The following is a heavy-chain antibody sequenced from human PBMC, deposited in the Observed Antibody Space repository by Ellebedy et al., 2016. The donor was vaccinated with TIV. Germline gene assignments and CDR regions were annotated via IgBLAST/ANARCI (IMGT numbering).Heavy chain of an antibody. D-gene: IGHD4-17*01. J-gene: IGHJ4*02. CDR2: ISGSGGST. CDR1: GFTFSSYG. Sequence: GESLKISXAASGFTFSSYGMHWVRQAPGKGLEWVSAISGSGGSTYYADSVKGRFTISRDNSKNTLYLQMNSLRAEDTAVYYCAKDGPPTVTKYYFDYWGQGTLVTVSS. V-gene: IGHV3-23*01. CDR3: AKDGPPTVTKYYFDY.